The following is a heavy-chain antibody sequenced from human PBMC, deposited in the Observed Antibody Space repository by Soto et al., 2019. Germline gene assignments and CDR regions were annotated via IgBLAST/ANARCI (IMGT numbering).Heavy chain of an antibody. V-gene: IGHV1-18*01. CDR2: ISAYNGNT. J-gene: IGHJ4*02. Sequence: QVQLVQSGAEVKKPGASVKVSCKASGYTFTSYGISWVRQAPGQGLEWMGWISAYNGNTHYAKKLQGRVTMTTDTTRSTAHMELRRLRSEDTAVYYCARTLHQMDYWGQGTLVTVSS. CDR3: ARTLHQMDY. CDR1: GYTFTSYG. D-gene: IGHD1-26*01.